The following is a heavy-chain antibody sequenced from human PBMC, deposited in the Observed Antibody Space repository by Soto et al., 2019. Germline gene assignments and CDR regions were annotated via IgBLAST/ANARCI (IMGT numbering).Heavy chain of an antibody. Sequence: SGFTFSSYSMNWVRQAPGTGLEWVSYISSSSSTIFYTDSVKGRFTVSSDNAKNSLYLQMNSLRAEATAVYYCATVSPYYYDSSGYYGNAFDIWGQGTMVTVSS. V-gene: IGHV3-48*01. CDR3: ATVSPYYYDSSGYYGNAFDI. D-gene: IGHD3-22*01. J-gene: IGHJ3*02. CDR1: GFTFSSYS. CDR2: ISSSSSTI.